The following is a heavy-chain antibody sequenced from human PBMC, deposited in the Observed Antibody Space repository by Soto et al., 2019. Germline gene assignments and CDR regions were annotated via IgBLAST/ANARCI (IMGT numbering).Heavy chain of an antibody. J-gene: IGHJ6*03. CDR1: GGSISSSSYY. CDR2: IYYSGST. CDR3: ARYIGARTIFGVVKGTYYYYYMDV. Sequence: SETLSLTCTVSGGSISSSSYYWGWIRQPPGKGLEWIGSIYYSGSTYYNPSLKSRVTISVDTSKNQFSLKLSSVTAADTAVYYCARYIGARTIFGVVKGTYYYYYMDVWGKGTTVTVSS. V-gene: IGHV4-39*01. D-gene: IGHD3-3*01.